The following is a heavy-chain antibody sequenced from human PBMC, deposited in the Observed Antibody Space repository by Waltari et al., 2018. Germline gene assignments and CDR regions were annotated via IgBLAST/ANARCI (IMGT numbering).Heavy chain of an antibody. J-gene: IGHJ4*02. V-gene: IGHV3-21*01. CDR1: GFTFISYS. CDR2: ISSTGSYT. Sequence: EVQLVESGVGMVKPGGSLRLSCAASGFTFISYSMIWVRQAPGKGLEWVAAISSTGSYTHYADAGKGRFTISRDNAKNSLYLQMNSLRAEDTAVYYCARGGWGFYLDDWGQGTLVTFSS. CDR3: ARGGWGFYLDD. D-gene: IGHD7-27*01.